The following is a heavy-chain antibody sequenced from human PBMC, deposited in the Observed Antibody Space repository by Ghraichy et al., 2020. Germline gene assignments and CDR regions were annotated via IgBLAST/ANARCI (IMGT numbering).Heavy chain of an antibody. CDR1: GFTFSRYG. D-gene: IGHD5-12*01. CDR3: ARGRGTYYFDY. V-gene: IGHV3-33*01. Sequence: GGSLRLSCAASGFTFSRYGMHWVRQAPGKGLGWVAVIWYEGSNKYYSDSVKGRFTISRDNSKNTLYLQMNSLRAEDTAVYYCARGRGTYYFDYWGQGTLVTVSS. J-gene: IGHJ4*02. CDR2: IWYEGSNK.